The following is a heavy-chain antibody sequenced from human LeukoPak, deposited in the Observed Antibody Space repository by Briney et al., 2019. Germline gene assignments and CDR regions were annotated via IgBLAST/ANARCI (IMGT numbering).Heavy chain of an antibody. D-gene: IGHD4-11*01. CDR1: GGTFSSYA. CDR2: IIPILGIA. J-gene: IGHJ4*02. V-gene: IGHV1-69*04. Sequence: GASVKVSCKASGGTFSSYAISWVRQAPGQGLEWMGRIIPILGIANYAQKFQGRVTITADKSKSTAYMELSSLRSEDTAVYYCARDFTDDYSNYVADYWGQGTLVTVSS. CDR3: ARDFTDDYSNYVADY.